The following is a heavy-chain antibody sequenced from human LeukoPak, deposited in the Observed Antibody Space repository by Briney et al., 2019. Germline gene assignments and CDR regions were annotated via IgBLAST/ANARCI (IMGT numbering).Heavy chain of an antibody. V-gene: IGHV3-23*01. Sequence: PGGSLRLSCAASGFTFSSYAMSWVRQAPGKGLEWVSTLTGTGDSTYYADSVKGRFTISRDNSKNTLYLQMHSLRAEDTAVYYRAKKGNYGANFDYWGQGTLVTVSS. J-gene: IGHJ4*02. CDR2: LTGTGDST. CDR3: AKKGNYGANFDY. D-gene: IGHD1-7*01. CDR1: GFTFSSYA.